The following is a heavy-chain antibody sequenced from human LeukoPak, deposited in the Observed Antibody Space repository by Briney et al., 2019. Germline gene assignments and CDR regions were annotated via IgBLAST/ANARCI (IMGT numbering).Heavy chain of an antibody. J-gene: IGHJ6*02. Sequence: GGSLRLSCAASGFNFRGYAMSWVRPAPGKGIEWVSAISGSGGRAHYADSVRGRFTISRDNSQNTLQLQMNSLRAEDTAVYYCAKEVVMGETNYYYYGMDVWGQGTTVTVSS. CDR1: GFNFRGYA. D-gene: IGHD2-21*01. V-gene: IGHV3-23*01. CDR2: ISGSGGRA. CDR3: AKEVVMGETNYYYYGMDV.